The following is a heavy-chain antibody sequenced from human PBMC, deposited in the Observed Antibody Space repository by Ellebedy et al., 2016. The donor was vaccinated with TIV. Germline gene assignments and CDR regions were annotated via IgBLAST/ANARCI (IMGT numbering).Heavy chain of an antibody. Sequence: MPGGSLRLSCTVSGGSISRYYWSWIRQSPGQGLEWIGYIYYSGVTNYNPSLKSRVTISVDTSTNQFSLNLSSVTAADTAMYYCTRRKWDDEGDAFDIWGQGTMVIVSS. CDR2: IYYSGVT. V-gene: IGHV4-59*08. D-gene: IGHD1-1*01. CDR1: GGSISRYY. J-gene: IGHJ3*02. CDR3: TRRKWDDEGDAFDI.